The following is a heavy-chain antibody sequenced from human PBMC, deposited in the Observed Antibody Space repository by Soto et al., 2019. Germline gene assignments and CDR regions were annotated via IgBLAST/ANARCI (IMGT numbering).Heavy chain of an antibody. Sequence: SETLSLTCTVSGGSISSYYWSWIRQPPGKGLEWIGYIYYSGSTNYNPSLKSRVTISMDTSKNQLSLRLTSMTAADTAVYYCATAEVDYWGPGTLVTVSS. CDR3: ATAEVDY. CDR2: IYYSGST. V-gene: IGHV4-59*03. CDR1: GGSISSYY. J-gene: IGHJ4*02.